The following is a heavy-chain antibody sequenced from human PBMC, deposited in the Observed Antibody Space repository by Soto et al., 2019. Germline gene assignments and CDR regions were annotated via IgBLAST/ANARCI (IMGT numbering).Heavy chain of an antibody. Sequence: GSLRLSCAASGFAFSTYGIHWVRQAPGKGLEWVAVIWYDGSNKYYADSVKGRFTISRDNSKSTLHLQMNSLKDDDTAVYYCARASGPFDYWGQGTQVTVSS. J-gene: IGHJ4*02. CDR1: GFAFSTYG. CDR3: ARASGPFDY. D-gene: IGHD5-12*01. CDR2: IWYDGSNK. V-gene: IGHV3-33*01.